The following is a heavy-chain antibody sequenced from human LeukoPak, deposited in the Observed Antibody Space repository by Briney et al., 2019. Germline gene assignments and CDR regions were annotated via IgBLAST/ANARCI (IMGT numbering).Heavy chain of an antibody. CDR1: GYTFTGYY. D-gene: IGHD2-21*02. CDR3: ARDNVAYCGGDCYPNWFDP. CDR2: INPNSGGT. J-gene: IGHJ5*02. V-gene: IGHV1-2*02. Sequence: ASVKVSCKASGYTFTGYYMHWVRQAPGQGLEWMGWINPNSGGTNYAQKFQGRVTMTRDTSINTAYMELSRLRSDDTAVYYCARDNVAYCGGDCYPNWFDPWGQGTLVTVSS.